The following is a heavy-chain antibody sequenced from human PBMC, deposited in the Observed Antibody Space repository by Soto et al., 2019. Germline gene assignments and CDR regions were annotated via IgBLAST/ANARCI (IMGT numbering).Heavy chain of an antibody. D-gene: IGHD1-20*01. J-gene: IGHJ4*02. CDR2: ISYDGNNK. Sequence: GVSLRLSFAASGFTYSTYTMHWVRQAPGKGLEWVAVISYDGNNKFYADSVKGRFTISRDSTKQTLYLQMNSLRPDDTAMYYCARDGVSATVYNWTSATYIDNWGQEALLTISS. CDR3: ARDGVSATVYNWTSATYIDN. CDR1: GFTYSTYT. V-gene: IGHV3-30-3*01.